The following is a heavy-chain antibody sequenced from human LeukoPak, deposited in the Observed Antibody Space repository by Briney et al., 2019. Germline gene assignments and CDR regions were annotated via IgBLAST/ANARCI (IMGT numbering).Heavy chain of an antibody. CDR2: ISSSSSYT. D-gene: IGHD6-19*01. Sequence: PGGSLRLSCAASGFTFSDYYMSWIRQAPGKGLEWXSYISSSSSYTIYADSVKGRFTISRDNAKNSLYLQMNSLRAEDTAVYYCARVRYSSGWSFDYWGQGTLVTVSS. CDR3: ARVRYSSGWSFDY. J-gene: IGHJ4*02. V-gene: IGHV3-11*05. CDR1: GFTFSDYY.